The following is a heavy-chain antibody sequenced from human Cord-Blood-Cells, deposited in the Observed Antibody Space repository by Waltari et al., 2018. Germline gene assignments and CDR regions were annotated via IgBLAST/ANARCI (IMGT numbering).Heavy chain of an antibody. CDR2: IYYSEST. CDR1: GGSIRSYY. D-gene: IGHD6-19*01. V-gene: IGHV4-59*01. Sequence: QVQLQESGPGLVKPSETLSLTCTGSGGSIRSYYWTWIRQPPGKGLEWIGYIYYSESTHCYPSLLSQVPISVATSKNQFSLRLSSVTAADTAVYYCARGPYSSGWYVVYWGQGTPVTVSS. J-gene: IGHJ4*02. CDR3: ARGPYSSGWYVVY.